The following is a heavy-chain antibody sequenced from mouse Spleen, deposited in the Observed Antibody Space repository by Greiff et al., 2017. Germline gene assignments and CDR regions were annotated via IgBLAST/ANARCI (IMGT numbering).Heavy chain of an antibody. Sequence: DVKLVESGGGLVQPGGSRKLSCAASGFTFSDYGMAWVRQAPGKGPEWVAFISNLAYSIYYADTVTGRFTISRENAKNTLYLEMSSLRSEDTAMYYCARDRDYGSSYAMDYWGQGTSVTVSS. D-gene: IGHD1-1*01. J-gene: IGHJ4*01. CDR2: ISNLAYSI. CDR3: ARDRDYGSSYAMDY. V-gene: IGHV5-15*02. CDR1: GFTFSDYG.